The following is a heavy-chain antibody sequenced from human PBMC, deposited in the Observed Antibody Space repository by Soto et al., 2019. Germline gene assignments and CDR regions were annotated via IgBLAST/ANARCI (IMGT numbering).Heavy chain of an antibody. V-gene: IGHV4-59*01. CDR3: ARELRDSGWYWYFDL. CDR2: IYYSGST. J-gene: IGHJ2*01. Sequence: QVQLQESGPGLVKPSETLSLTCTVSGGSISSYYWSWIRQPPGKGLEWIGYIYYSGSTNYNPSLKSRVTISVDTSKNQFSLKLSSVTAADTAVYYCARELRDSGWYWYFDLWGRGTLVTVSS. CDR1: GGSISSYY. D-gene: IGHD6-19*01.